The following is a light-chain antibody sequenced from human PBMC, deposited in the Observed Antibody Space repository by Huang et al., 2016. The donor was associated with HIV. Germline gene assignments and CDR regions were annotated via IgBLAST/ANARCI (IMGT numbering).Light chain of an antibody. CDR2: AAS. J-gene: IGKJ2*01. CDR3: QQSYNTPYT. Sequence: DIQMTQSPSSLSASVGDRVTITCRASQNIAIYLNWYQQKPGVAPELLIYAASNLQSGVPSRFSGGGSGTDFTLTISSLQPEDFISYVCQQSYNTPYTFGQGTKLEIK. CDR1: QNIAIY. V-gene: IGKV1-39*01.